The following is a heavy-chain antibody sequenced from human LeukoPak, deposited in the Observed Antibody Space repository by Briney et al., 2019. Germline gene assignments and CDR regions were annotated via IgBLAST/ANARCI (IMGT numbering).Heavy chain of an antibody. Sequence: PGGSLRLSCAASGFTFSSYAMSWVRQAPGKGLEWVSAISGSGGSTYYADSVKGRFTISRDNSKNTLYLQMNSLRAEDTAVYYCAKDAYSSSWYDGRCPFDYWGQGTLVTVSS. CDR1: GFTFSSYA. J-gene: IGHJ4*02. V-gene: IGHV3-23*01. D-gene: IGHD6-13*01. CDR3: AKDAYSSSWYDGRCPFDY. CDR2: ISGSGGST.